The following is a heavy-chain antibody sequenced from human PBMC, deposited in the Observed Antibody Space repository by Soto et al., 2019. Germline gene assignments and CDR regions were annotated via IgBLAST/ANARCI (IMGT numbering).Heavy chain of an antibody. V-gene: IGHV1-24*01. CDR2: FDPEDGET. J-gene: IGHJ6*02. CDR3: AKRSGYYRDYYGMDV. D-gene: IGHD3-3*01. CDR1: GYTXTELS. Sequence: SXKVSCKVSGYTXTELSRDWVRQAPGKGLEWMGGFDPEDGETIYAQKFQVRFTMTDDTSTEKAYMELSSMRSEDTAVYYCAKRSGYYRDYYGMDVWGQGTTVTVSS.